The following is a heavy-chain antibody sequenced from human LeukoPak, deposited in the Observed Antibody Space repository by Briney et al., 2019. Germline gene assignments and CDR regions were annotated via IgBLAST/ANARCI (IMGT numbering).Heavy chain of an antibody. J-gene: IGHJ4*02. CDR3: ANGAVAGVFDY. Sequence: PGGSLRLSCAASGFTFSSYGMHWVRQAPGKGLEWVAVISYDGSNKYYAGSVKGRFTISRDNSKNTLYLQMNSLRAEDTAVYYCANGAVAGVFDYWGQGTLVTVSS. CDR2: ISYDGSNK. V-gene: IGHV3-30*18. CDR1: GFTFSSYG. D-gene: IGHD6-19*01.